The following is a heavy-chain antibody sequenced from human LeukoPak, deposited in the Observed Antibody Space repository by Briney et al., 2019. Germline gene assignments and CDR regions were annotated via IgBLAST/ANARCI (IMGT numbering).Heavy chain of an antibody. CDR1: GFTFSSYW. CDR3: ASHCGGDCSYRDY. Sequence: PGGSLRLSRAASGFTFSSYWMHWVRQAPGKGLVWVSRISSDGSSTSYADSVKGRLTISRDNAKNTLYLQMNSLRDEDTAVYYCASHCGGDCSYRDYWGQGTLVTVSS. J-gene: IGHJ4*02. CDR2: ISSDGSST. V-gene: IGHV3-74*01. D-gene: IGHD2-21*02.